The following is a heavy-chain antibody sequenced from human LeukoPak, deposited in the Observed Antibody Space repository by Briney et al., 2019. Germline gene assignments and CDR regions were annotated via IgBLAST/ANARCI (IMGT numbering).Heavy chain of an antibody. Sequence: PGGSLRLSCAASGFSVSRNYMTWVRQAPGEGLEWVSLIYSGGSTSYADSVKGRFTISRDNSKNTLYLQMNSLRAEDTAVYYCARDLELVYYDSSGYDYWGQGTLVTVSS. CDR3: ARDLELVYYDSSGYDY. CDR1: GFSVSRNY. V-gene: IGHV3-66*01. D-gene: IGHD3-22*01. J-gene: IGHJ4*02. CDR2: IYSGGST.